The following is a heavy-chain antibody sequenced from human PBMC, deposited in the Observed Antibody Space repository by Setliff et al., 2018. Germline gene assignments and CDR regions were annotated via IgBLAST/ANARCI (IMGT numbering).Heavy chain of an antibody. CDR1: GFSFSNYG. V-gene: IGHV3-48*01. CDR3: AKDLTQSDY. CDR2: ISTSSGTR. D-gene: IGHD7-27*01. J-gene: IGHJ4*02. Sequence: GGSLRLSCVVSGFSFSNYGMTWVRQAPGKGLEWISYISTSSGTRYYADSVKGRFTISRDNANQSLYLQMNSLRAEDTAVYYCAKDLTQSDYWGQGTLVTVSS.